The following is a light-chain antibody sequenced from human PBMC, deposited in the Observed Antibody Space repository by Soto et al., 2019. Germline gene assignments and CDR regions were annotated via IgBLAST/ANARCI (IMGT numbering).Light chain of an antibody. CDR1: QIIGTN. Sequence: ENVLTQSPATLSVSPGERATLSCRTGQIIGTNLAWYQQKPGQAPRLLIYGAFIRAPGFPVRFRGTGSGSEFTLTISSLQSEDGALYYCQQYDKWPYTFGQGTNLEIK. V-gene: IGKV3-15*01. CDR3: QQYDKWPYT. J-gene: IGKJ2*01. CDR2: GAF.